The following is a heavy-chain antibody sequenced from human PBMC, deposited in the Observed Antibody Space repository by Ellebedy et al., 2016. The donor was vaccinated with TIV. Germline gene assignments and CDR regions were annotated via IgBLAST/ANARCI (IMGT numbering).Heavy chain of an antibody. CDR1: GGSISSSSYY. CDR3: ARDNSIWYYFDY. CDR2: IYYSGST. D-gene: IGHD3-10*01. V-gene: IGHV4-39*07. J-gene: IGHJ4*02. Sequence: SETLSLXCTVSGGSISSSSYYWGWIRQPPGKGLEWIGSIYYSGSTYYNPSLKSRVTISVDTSKNLFSLKLSSVTAADTAVYYCARDNSIWYYFDYWGQGTLVTVSS.